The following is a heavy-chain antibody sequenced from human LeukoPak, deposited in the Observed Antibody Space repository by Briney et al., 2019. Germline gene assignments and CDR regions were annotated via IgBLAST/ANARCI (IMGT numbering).Heavy chain of an antibody. V-gene: IGHV4-59*08. CDR3: ARLPPLKDAFDI. Sequence: SETLSLTWTVSGGSISSYYWSWIRQPPGKGLEWIGYIYYSGSTKYNPSLKSRVTISVDTSKNQFSLKLSSVTAADTAVYYCARLPPLKDAFDIWGQGTMVTVSS. CDR2: IYYSGST. CDR1: GGSISSYY. J-gene: IGHJ3*02.